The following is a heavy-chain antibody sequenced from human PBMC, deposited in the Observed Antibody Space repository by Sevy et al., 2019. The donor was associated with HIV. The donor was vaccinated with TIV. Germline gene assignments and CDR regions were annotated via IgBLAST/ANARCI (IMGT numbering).Heavy chain of an antibody. CDR1: GFTFSSYS. D-gene: IGHD6-19*01. V-gene: IGHV3-48*01. Sequence: GESLKISCAASGFTFSSYSMNWVRQAPGKGLEWVSYISSSSTIYYADSVKGRFTISSDNAKNSLYLQMNSLRAEDTTVYYCATEAVTSTVADYWGQRTLDTFYS. CDR2: ISSSSTI. CDR3: ATEAVTSTVADY. J-gene: IGHJ4*02.